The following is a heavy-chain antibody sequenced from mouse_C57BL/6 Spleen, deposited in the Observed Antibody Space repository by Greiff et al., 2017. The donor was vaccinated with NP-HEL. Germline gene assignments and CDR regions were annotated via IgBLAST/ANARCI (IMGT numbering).Heavy chain of an antibody. D-gene: IGHD2-4*01. CDR1: GYSFTGYY. Sequence: VQLKESGPELVKPGASVKISCKASGYSFTGYYMNWVKQSPEKSLEWIGEINPSTGGTTSNQKFKAKATLTVDKSSSTAYMQLKSLTSEDSAVYYCARRNGLRAWFAYWGQGTLVTVSA. CDR3: ARRNGLRAWFAY. J-gene: IGHJ3*01. V-gene: IGHV1-42*01. CDR2: INPSTGGT.